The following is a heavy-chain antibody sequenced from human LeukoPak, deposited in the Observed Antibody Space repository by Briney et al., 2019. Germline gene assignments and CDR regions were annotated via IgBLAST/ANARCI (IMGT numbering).Heavy chain of an antibody. Sequence: AGGSLRLSCAASGFTFSDSAMHWVRQASGKGLEWVGRIRNKAKSYATAYAESVKGRFTISRDDSKNTAYLQMNSLRAEDTAVYYCARGAFDHGDENAFDIWGQGTMVTVSS. CDR3: ARGAFDHGDENAFDI. D-gene: IGHD4-17*01. CDR1: GFTFSDSA. V-gene: IGHV3-73*01. J-gene: IGHJ3*02. CDR2: IRNKAKSYAT.